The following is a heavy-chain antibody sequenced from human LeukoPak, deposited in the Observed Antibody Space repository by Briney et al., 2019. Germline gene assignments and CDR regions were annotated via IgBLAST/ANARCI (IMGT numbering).Heavy chain of an antibody. Sequence: PGGSLRLSCTTSGFIFRDYYMIWIRQAPGRGLEWIGYIYYSGSTNYNPSLKSRVTISVDTSKNQFSLKLSSVTAADTAVYYCARGPSDDYYYYYYMDVWGKGTTVTVSS. V-gene: IGHV4-59*01. CDR3: ARGPSDDYYYYYYMDV. CDR1: GFIFRDYY. D-gene: IGHD1-26*01. J-gene: IGHJ6*03. CDR2: IYYSGST.